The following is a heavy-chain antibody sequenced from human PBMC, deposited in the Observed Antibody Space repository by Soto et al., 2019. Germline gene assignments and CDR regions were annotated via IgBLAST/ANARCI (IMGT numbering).Heavy chain of an antibody. V-gene: IGHV1-69*01. CDR1: GGTFSSYA. J-gene: IGHJ1*01. D-gene: IGHD2-15*01. CDR3: ARHPTRRQDPGDYFQH. Sequence: QVQLVQSGAEVKKPGSSVKVSCKASGGTFSSYAISWVRQAPGQGLEWMGGIIPIFGTANYAQKFQGRVTITADESTSTAHMELSSLRSEDTAVYYCARHPTRRQDPGDYFQHWGQGTLVTVSS. CDR2: IIPIFGTA.